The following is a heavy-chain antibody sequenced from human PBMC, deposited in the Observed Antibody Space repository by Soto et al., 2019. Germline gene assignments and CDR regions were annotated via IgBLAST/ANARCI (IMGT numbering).Heavy chain of an antibody. J-gene: IGHJ4*02. CDR2: ISGYNGNT. Sequence: QVQLVQSGAEVKKPGASVKVSCKASGYTFTNYGFSWVRQAPGQGLEWMGWISGYNGNTNYAERLQGRVTMTTDTSASTAYMEVKSLRYDDKAVYSCAREGQLGYWGQGTPVTVSS. CDR3: AREGQLGY. CDR1: GYTFTNYG. V-gene: IGHV1-18*01. D-gene: IGHD6-6*01.